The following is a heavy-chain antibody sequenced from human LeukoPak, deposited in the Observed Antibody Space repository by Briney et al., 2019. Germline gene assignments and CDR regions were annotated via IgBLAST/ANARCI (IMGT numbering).Heavy chain of an antibody. CDR1: GGAISSYY. J-gene: IGHJ3*02. Sequence: SETLSLTCTVSGGAISSYYWSWVRQPPGKGLEWIGYMFYSGSTNSNPSLKSRPTISVDTSKNQFSLKLTSVTAADTAVYYCARDRGTAMVVGHDAFDIWGQGTMVTVSS. D-gene: IGHD5-18*01. CDR3: ARDRGTAMVVGHDAFDI. V-gene: IGHV4-59*12. CDR2: MFYSGST.